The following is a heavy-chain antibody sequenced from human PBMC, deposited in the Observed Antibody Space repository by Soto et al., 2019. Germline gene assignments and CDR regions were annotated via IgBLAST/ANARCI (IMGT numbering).Heavy chain of an antibody. Sequence: GGSLRLSCAASGFSFGSYALSWVRQAPGKGLEWVSTISGSDGKTFYADSVKGRFSISRDTSQNTLYLQMNSLRADDTAIYYCARWSYLDYWGQGTQVTVSS. CDR1: GFSFGSYA. J-gene: IGHJ4*02. D-gene: IGHD3-3*01. V-gene: IGHV3-23*01. CDR2: ISGSDGKT. CDR3: ARWSYLDY.